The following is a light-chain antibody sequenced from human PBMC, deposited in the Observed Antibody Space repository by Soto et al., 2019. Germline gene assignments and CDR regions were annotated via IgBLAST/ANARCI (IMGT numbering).Light chain of an antibody. V-gene: IGLV2-8*01. CDR1: SSDVGGYNY. Sequence: QSVLTQPPSASGSPGQSVTISCTGTSSDVGGYNYVSWYQQHPGKAPKFLIFEVSRRPSGVPDRFSGSKSGNMASLTVSGLQADDEADYYCSSYAGSNNPVIFGGGTQLTVL. CDR3: SSYAGSNNPVI. CDR2: EVS. J-gene: IGLJ2*01.